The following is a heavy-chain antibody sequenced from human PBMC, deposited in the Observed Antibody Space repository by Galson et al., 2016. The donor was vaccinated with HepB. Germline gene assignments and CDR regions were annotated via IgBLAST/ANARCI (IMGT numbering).Heavy chain of an antibody. J-gene: IGHJ6*02. V-gene: IGHV3-11*06. D-gene: IGHD6-19*01. CDR3: ARVGWVCYYYGMDV. Sequence: SLRLSCAASGFAFSNSAMGWIRQVPGKGLEWVSTISPGRPNTHYADSVWSRFTISRDNAKNSLYLQMNSLRAEDTAVYYCARVGWVCYYYGMDVWGQGTLVTVSS. CDR2: ISPGRPNT. CDR1: GFAFSNSA.